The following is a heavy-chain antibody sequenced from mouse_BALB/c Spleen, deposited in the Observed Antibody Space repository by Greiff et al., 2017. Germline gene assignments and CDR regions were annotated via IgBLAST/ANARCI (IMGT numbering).Heavy chain of an antibody. J-gene: IGHJ4*01. D-gene: IGHD2-3*01. CDR3: TRLGDDPYAMDY. CDR2: INPSNGGT. CDR1: GYSFTGYTFTSYY. Sequence: VQLQQSGPELEKPGASVKISCKASGYSFTGYTFTSYYMYWVKQRPGQGLEWIGGINPSNGGTNFNEKFKSKATLTVDKSSSTAYMQLSSLTSEDSAVYYCTRLGDDPYAMDYWGQGTSVTVSS. V-gene: IGHV1S81*02.